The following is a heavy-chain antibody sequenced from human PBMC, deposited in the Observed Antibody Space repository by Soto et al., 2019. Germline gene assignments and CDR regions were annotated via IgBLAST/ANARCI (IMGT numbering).Heavy chain of an antibody. D-gene: IGHD5-18*01. CDR1: GFTFSTYA. V-gene: IGHV3-23*01. J-gene: IGHJ4*02. CDR2: ISGSGGTT. Sequence: GGSLRLSCAASGFTFSTYAMSWVRQAPGKGLAWVSVISGSGGTTYYADSVKGRFTIARDNFKNTLYLQMNSLRADDTAVYYCAKGVNTALAPGFDYWGQGTLVTVSS. CDR3: AKGVNTALAPGFDY.